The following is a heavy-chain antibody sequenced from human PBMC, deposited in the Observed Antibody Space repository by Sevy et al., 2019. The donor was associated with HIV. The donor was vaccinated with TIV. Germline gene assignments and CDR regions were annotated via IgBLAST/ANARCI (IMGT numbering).Heavy chain of an antibody. J-gene: IGHJ5*01. CDR2: IDPRGNER. Sequence: GGSLRLSCAASGFTFDTFWMGWVRQAPGRGLEWVASIDPRGNERDYLDSLKGRFTISRDNAKNSLYLQMHSLKGGDTALYYCVRVSWDVLVLPAATPSPWLDSWGQGTLVTVSS. CDR3: VRVSWDVLVLPAATPSPWLDS. D-gene: IGHD3-16*02. V-gene: IGHV3-7*01. CDR1: GFTFDTFW.